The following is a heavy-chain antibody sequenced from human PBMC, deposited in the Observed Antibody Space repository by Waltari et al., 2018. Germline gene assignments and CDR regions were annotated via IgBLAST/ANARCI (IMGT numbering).Heavy chain of an antibody. CDR1: GGTFSSYA. J-gene: IGHJ5*02. D-gene: IGHD3-22*01. CDR2: IIPIFGTA. CDR3: ARAYRGYYDSSGSLGGDWFDP. V-gene: IGHV1-69*08. Sequence: QVQLVQSGAEVKKPGSSVKVSCKASGGTFSSYAISWVRQAPGQGLGWMGRIIPIFGTANYAQKFQGRVTITADKSTSTAYMELSSLRSEDTAVYYCARAYRGYYDSSGSLGGDWFDPWGQGTLVTVSS.